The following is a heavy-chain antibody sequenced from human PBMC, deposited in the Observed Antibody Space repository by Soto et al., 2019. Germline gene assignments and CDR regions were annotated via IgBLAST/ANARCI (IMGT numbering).Heavy chain of an antibody. Sequence: GGSLSLSCAASGFTVSSNYMSWVRQAPGKGLEWVSVIYSGGSTYYADSVKGRFTISRDNSKNTLYLQMNSLRAEDTAVYYCARDSPREGFDYWGQGTLVTVSS. V-gene: IGHV3-66*01. CDR2: IYSGGST. J-gene: IGHJ4*02. D-gene: IGHD1-26*01. CDR1: GFTVSSNY. CDR3: ARDSPREGFDY.